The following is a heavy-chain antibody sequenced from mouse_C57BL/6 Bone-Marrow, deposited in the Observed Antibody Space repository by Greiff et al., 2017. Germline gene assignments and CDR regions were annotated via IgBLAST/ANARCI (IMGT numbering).Heavy chain of an antibody. CDR1: GYTFTSYW. J-gene: IGHJ2*01. CDR3: ARMEGY. Sequence: QVHVKQPGAELVKPGASVKMSCKASGYTFTSYWITWVKQRPGQGLEWIGDIYPGSGSTNYNEKFKSKATLTVDTSSSTAYMQLSSLTSEDSAVYYCARMEGYWGQGTTLTVSS. V-gene: IGHV1-55*01. CDR2: IYPGSGST.